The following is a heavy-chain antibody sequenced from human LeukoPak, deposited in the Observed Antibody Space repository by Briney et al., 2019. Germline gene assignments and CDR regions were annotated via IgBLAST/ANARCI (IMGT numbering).Heavy chain of an antibody. CDR3: ARVVGATSHDTFDV. CDR2: IYHTGST. J-gene: IGHJ3*01. V-gene: IGHV4-30-2*01. CDR1: GDSISSAYS. Sequence: SQTLSLTCAVSGDSISSAYSWSWIRQPPGKGMEWIGYIYHTGSTSYNPSLKTRVTISIDRPRNQFSLKLSSVTAADTAMYYCARVVGATSHDTFDVRGQGTMVTVSS. D-gene: IGHD1-26*01.